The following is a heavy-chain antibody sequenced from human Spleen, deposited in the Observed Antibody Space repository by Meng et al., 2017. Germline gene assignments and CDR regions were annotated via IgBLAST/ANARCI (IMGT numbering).Heavy chain of an antibody. CDR2: IWYDGSNK. CDR3: ARDRYGDYRSRYYYGMDV. D-gene: IGHD4-17*01. CDR1: GFTFSSYG. J-gene: IGHJ6*02. V-gene: IGHV3-33*01. Sequence: GESLKISCAASGFTFSSYGMHWVRQAPGKGLEWVAVIWYDGSNKYYADSVKGRFTISRDNSKNTLYLQMNSLRAEDTAVYYCARDRYGDYRSRYYYGMDVWGQGTTVTVSS.